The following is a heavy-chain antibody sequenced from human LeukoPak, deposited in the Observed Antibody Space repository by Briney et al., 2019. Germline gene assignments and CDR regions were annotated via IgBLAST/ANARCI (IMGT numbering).Heavy chain of an antibody. J-gene: IGHJ6*02. Sequence: GGSLRLSCAASGLTFSSYSMNWVRQAPGKGLEWVSGISWNSGSIGYADSVKGRFTISRDNAKNSLYLQMNSLRAEDTALYYCAKGGLDFWNGMDVWGQGTTVTVSS. CDR1: GLTFSSYS. CDR2: ISWNSGSI. CDR3: AKGGLDFWNGMDV. V-gene: IGHV3-9*01. D-gene: IGHD3-3*01.